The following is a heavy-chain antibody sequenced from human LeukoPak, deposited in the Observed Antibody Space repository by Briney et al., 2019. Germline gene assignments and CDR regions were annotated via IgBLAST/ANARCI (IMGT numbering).Heavy chain of an antibody. J-gene: IGHJ2*01. Sequence: ASVKVSCKASGYTFTSSYMHWVRQAPGQGLEWMGIINPSGGSTSYAQKFQGRVTMTRDTSTSTVYMELSSLRSEDTAEYYCAREYYYDSSGYYHYWYFDLWGRGTLVTVSS. CDR2: INPSGGST. D-gene: IGHD3-22*01. CDR3: AREYYYDSSGYYHYWYFDL. CDR1: GYTFTSSY. V-gene: IGHV1-46*01.